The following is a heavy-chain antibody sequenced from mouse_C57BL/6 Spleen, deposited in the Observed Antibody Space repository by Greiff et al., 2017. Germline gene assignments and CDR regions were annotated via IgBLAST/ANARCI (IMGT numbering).Heavy chain of an antibody. D-gene: IGHD1-1*01. V-gene: IGHV1-63*01. J-gene: IGHJ4*01. CDR1: GYTFTNYW. CDR2: IYPGGGYT. Sequence: QVQLQQSGAELVRPGTSVKMSCKASGYTFTNYWLGWAQQRPGHGLEWIGDIYPGGGYTNYNEKFKGKATLTADKSSSTAYMQFSSLTSEDSAIYYCARWDYSHYYAMDYWGQGTSVTVSS. CDR3: ARWDYSHYYAMDY.